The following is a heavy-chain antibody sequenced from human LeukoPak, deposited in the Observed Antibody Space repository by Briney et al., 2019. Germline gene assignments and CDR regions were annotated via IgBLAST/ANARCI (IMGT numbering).Heavy chain of an antibody. V-gene: IGHV3-48*02. J-gene: IGHJ4*02. Sequence: GGSLRLSCAASGFTFSSYIMNWVRQGPGKGLEWVSYISSSRSTIYYADSVKGRFTISRDNAKNSLYLQMNSLRDEDTAVYYCVRGWGTYFDYWGQGTLVTVPS. CDR3: VRGWGTYFDY. CDR1: GFTFSSYI. CDR2: ISSSRSTI. D-gene: IGHD3-16*01.